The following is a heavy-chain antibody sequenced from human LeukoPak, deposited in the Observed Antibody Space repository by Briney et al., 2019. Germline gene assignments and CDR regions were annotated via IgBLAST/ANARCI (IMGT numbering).Heavy chain of an antibody. J-gene: IGHJ4*02. CDR3: VRLLDRDY. CDR1: GFTFSNHW. CDR2: INTDGRST. V-gene: IGHV3-74*01. D-gene: IGHD3-3*01. Sequence: GGSLRLSCAASGFTFSNHWMHWVRQAPGKGLVWVSRINTDGRSTNYADSVKGRFTISRDNARNTVYLQMNSLRAEDTAVYYCVRLLDRDYWGQGTLVTVAS.